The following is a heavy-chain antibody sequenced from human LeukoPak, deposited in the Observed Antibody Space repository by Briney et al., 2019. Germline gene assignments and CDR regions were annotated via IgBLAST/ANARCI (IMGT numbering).Heavy chain of an antibody. D-gene: IGHD3-16*01. Sequence: PGGSLRLSCAASGFTFSSYGMHWVRQAPGKGLEWVAVIWYDGSNKYYADSVKGRFTISRDNSKNTLYLQMNSLRAEDTAVYYCARDVPGEGGSILYYFDYWGQGTLVTVSS. CDR2: IWYDGSNK. CDR3: ARDVPGEGGSILYYFDY. J-gene: IGHJ4*02. V-gene: IGHV3-33*01. CDR1: GFTFSSYG.